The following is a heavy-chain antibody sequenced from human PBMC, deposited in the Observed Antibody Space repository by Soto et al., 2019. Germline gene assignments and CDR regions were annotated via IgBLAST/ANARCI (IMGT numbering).Heavy chain of an antibody. CDR1: GCTFSNFA. J-gene: IGHJ5*02. CDR3: AKDQNYYDSSGYRGWFHDP. V-gene: IGHV3-23*01. CDR2: ISGSGGST. Sequence: GRPLRLSCAASGCTFSNFAMSWVSQAQGKGPEWVSTISGSGGSTYYADFVKGRFTISRDNSKNSLYLQMNSLRAEDTAVYYCAKDQNYYDSSGYRGWFHDPWGQGTLVTVSS. D-gene: IGHD3-22*01.